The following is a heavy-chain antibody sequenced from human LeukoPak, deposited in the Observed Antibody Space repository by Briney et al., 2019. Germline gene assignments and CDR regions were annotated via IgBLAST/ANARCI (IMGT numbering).Heavy chain of an antibody. D-gene: IGHD2-15*01. CDR3: ASLYCSRGSCAFDV. V-gene: IGHV3-66*01. CDR2: IYSGGST. Sequence: PGGSPRLSCAASGFTVSANYMSWVRQSPGKGLEWVSIIYSGGSTDYADSVKGRFTISKDNSKNTVFLQMNSLRAEDTAMYYCASLYCSRGSCAFDVWGQGTLVTVSP. J-gene: IGHJ5*02. CDR1: GFTVSANY.